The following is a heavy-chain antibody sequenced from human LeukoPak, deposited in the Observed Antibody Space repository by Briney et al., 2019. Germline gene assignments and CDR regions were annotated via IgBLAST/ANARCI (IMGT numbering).Heavy chain of an antibody. D-gene: IGHD6-19*01. CDR3: ARDPRYSSGWTFDY. CDR2: ISYDGSNK. CDR1: GFTFSSYA. Sequence: PGGSLRLSCAASGFTFSSYAMHWVRQAPGKGLEWVAVISYDGSNKYYADSVKGRFTISRDNSKNTLYLQMNSLRAEDTAVYYCARDPRYSSGWTFDYWGQGTLVTVSS. J-gene: IGHJ4*02. V-gene: IGHV3-30-3*01.